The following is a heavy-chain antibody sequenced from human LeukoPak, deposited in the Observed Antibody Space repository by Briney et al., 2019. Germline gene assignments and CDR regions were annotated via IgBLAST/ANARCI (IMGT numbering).Heavy chain of an antibody. Sequence: GGSLRLSCAASGFTFDDYAMHWVWQAPGKGLEWVSGISWNSGSIGYADSMRGRFTISRDNAENSLYLQMNSLRAEDTAVYYCAKKTIAGTKYYFDYWGQGTLVTVSS. CDR3: AKKTIAGTKYYFDY. D-gene: IGHD1-1*01. V-gene: IGHV3-9*01. CDR2: ISWNSGSI. J-gene: IGHJ4*02. CDR1: GFTFDDYA.